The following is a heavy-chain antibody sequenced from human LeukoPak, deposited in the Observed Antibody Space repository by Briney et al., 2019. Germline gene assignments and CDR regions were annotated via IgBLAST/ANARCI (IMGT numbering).Heavy chain of an antibody. CDR1: GFSFSDFR. Sequence: GGSLRLSCAVSGFSFSDFRMNWVRPAPGKWLAWISYIIGDSSTIYYADSVKGRFTISRDNAKNSLYLQMNSLRAEDTAVYYCARDGGSGWPSENWGQGTLVTVSS. CDR2: IIGDSSTI. V-gene: IGHV3-48*01. J-gene: IGHJ4*02. CDR3: ARDGGSGWPSEN. D-gene: IGHD6-19*01.